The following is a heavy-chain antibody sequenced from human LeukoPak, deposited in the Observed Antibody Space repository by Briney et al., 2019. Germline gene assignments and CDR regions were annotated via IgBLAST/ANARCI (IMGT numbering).Heavy chain of an antibody. D-gene: IGHD1-14*01. V-gene: IGHV3-30*01. J-gene: IGHJ5*02. CDR1: GFTFSTYA. Sequence: GGSLRLSCAASGFTFSTYAMHWVRQAPGKGLEWVAIISYGGSKTDYADSVKGRFTISRDNSKNTMYLQMNSLRAEDTAVYYCARDLGGTTEVNWFDPWGQGTLVTVSS. CDR3: ARDLGGTTEVNWFDP. CDR2: ISYGGSKT.